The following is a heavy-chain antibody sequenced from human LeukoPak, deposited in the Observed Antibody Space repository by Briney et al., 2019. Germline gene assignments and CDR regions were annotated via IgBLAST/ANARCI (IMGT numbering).Heavy chain of an antibody. V-gene: IGHV3-53*01. CDR3: ARVTRYSSSWYYDY. Sequence: GGSLRLSCAASGFTVSSNYMTWVRQAPGKGLEWVSVLYSSGSGDATYYAESVKGRFTISRDNSKNTLQLHMNSLRAEDTAVYYCARVTRYSSSWYYDYWGQGTLVTVSS. D-gene: IGHD6-13*01. CDR1: GFTVSSNY. CDR2: LYSSGSGDAT. J-gene: IGHJ4*02.